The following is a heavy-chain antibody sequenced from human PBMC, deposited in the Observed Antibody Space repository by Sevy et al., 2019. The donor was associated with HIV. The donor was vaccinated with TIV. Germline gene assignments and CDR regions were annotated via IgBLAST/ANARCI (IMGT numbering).Heavy chain of an antibody. D-gene: IGHD4-17*01. J-gene: IGHJ6*02. CDR3: ARTVTTHYYYGMDV. Sequence: GGSLRLSCAASGFIFSSYYFHWVRQAPGKGLEWVAFISFDGDNKYYADSVKGRFTISRDNSKTTLYQEMNGLTTEDTAVYYCARTVTTHYYYGMDVWGQGTAVTVSS. CDR2: ISFDGDNK. V-gene: IGHV3-30*04. CDR1: GFIFSSYY.